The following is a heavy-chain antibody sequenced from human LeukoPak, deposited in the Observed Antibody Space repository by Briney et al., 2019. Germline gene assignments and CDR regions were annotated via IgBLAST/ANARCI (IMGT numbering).Heavy chain of an antibody. CDR1: GFIFSTSW. J-gene: IGHJ2*01. CDR3: ATLTVRGYWYFDL. D-gene: IGHD4-17*01. Sequence: HPGGSLRLSCTASGFIFSTSWMTWVRQAPGKGLEWVSVIYNGGTKYYTDSGKGRFTISRDTSKNTLYLQMNSLRAEDTAVYYCATLTVRGYWYFDLWGRGTLVTVSS. CDR2: IYNGGTK. V-gene: IGHV3-53*01.